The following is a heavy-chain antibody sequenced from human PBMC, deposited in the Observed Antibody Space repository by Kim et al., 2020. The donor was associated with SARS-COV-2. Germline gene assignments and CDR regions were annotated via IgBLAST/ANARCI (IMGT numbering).Heavy chain of an antibody. Sequence: SYRYYADSVKGRFTISRDNANNSLYLQMNSLRAEDTAVYYCARSPGDFDYWGQGTLVTVSS. CDR2: SYR. V-gene: IGHV3-21*01. J-gene: IGHJ4*02. CDR3: ARSPGDFDY.